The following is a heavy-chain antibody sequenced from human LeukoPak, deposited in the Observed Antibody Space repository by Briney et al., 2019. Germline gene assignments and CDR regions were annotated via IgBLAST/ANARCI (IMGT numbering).Heavy chain of an antibody. CDR1: EFTFSSYG. D-gene: IGHD6-13*01. Sequence: GRSLRLSCAASEFTFSSYGMHWVRQAPGKGLEWVAVIWYDGSNKYYADSVKGRFTISRDNSKNTLYLQMNSLRAEDTAVYYCARDRGIAAAWYYFDYWGQGTLVTVSS. CDR3: ARDRGIAAAWYYFDY. J-gene: IGHJ4*02. V-gene: IGHV3-33*01. CDR2: IWYDGSNK.